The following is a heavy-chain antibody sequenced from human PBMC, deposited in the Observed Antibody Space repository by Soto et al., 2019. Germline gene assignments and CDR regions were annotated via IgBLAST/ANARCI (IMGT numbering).Heavy chain of an antibody. Sequence: SETLSLTCTVSGGPISSSSYYWGWIRQPPGKGLEWIGSIYYSGSTYYNPSLKSRVTISVDTSKNQFSLKLSSVTAADTAVYYCARLRPTVTTAGSSYYFDYWGQGTLVTVSS. CDR1: GGPISSSSYY. V-gene: IGHV4-39*01. D-gene: IGHD4-17*01. CDR2: IYYSGST. J-gene: IGHJ4*02. CDR3: ARLRPTVTTAGSSYYFDY.